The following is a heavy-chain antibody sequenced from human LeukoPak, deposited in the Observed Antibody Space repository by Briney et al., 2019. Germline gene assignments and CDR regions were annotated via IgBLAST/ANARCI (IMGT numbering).Heavy chain of an antibody. Sequence: ASVKVSCKASGYTFTCYYMHWVRQAPGQGLEWMGWINPNSGGTNYAQKFQGRVTMTRDTSISTAYMELSRLRSDDTAGYYCAREDCSSTSCGNLFDYWGQGTLVTVSS. J-gene: IGHJ4*02. CDR1: GYTFTCYY. CDR3: AREDCSSTSCGNLFDY. V-gene: IGHV1-2*02. D-gene: IGHD2-2*01. CDR2: INPNSGGT.